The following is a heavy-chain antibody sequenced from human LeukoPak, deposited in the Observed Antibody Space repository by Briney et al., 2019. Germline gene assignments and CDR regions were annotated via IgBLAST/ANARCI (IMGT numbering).Heavy chain of an antibody. CDR1: GFTFSSYS. CDR2: ISSSGSTI. Sequence: PGGSLRLSCAASGFTFSSYSMNWVRQAPGKGLEWVSYISSSGSTIYYADSVKGRFTISRDNAKNSLYLQMNSLRAEDTAVYYCARAGYCSGGSCYKFYYYYYMDVWGKGTTVTVSS. CDR3: ARAGYCSGGSCYKFYYYYYMDV. J-gene: IGHJ6*03. V-gene: IGHV3-48*04. D-gene: IGHD2-15*01.